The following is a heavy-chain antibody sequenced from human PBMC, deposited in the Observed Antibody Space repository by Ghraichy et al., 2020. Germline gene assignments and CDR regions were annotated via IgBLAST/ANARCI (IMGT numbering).Heavy chain of an antibody. CDR1: GFTFDDYA. Sequence: GESLNISCAASGFTFDDYAMHWVRQAPGKGLEWVSLINWDGGITYYADSVKGRFTISRDNTKNSLYLQMSSLRSEDTALYYCAKADSTVTTVSEFDFWGQGTLVTVSS. J-gene: IGHJ4*02. CDR2: INWDGGIT. V-gene: IGHV3-43D*04. CDR3: AKADSTVTTVSEFDF. D-gene: IGHD4-17*01.